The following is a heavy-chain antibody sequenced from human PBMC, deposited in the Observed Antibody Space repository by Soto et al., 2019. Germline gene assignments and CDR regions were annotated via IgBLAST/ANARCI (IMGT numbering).Heavy chain of an antibody. J-gene: IGHJ4*02. CDR2: FIPIFGTA. V-gene: IGHV1-69*13. CDR1: GCTFSSYA. CDR3: ARDRFRLYYYDSSGYYRPLDY. Sequence: EASVNVTCKASGCTFSSYAISWVRQDHGQVLDCMGGFIPIFGTANYAQKFQGRVTITADESTSTAYMELSSLRSEDTAVYFCARDRFRLYYYDSSGYYRPLDYWGQGT. D-gene: IGHD3-22*01.